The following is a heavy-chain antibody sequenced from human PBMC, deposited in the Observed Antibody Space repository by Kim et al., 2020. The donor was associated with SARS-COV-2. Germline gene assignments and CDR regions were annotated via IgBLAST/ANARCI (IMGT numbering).Heavy chain of an antibody. CDR3: ARPWFGQLCPGCFDP. J-gene: IGHJ5*02. Sequence: SETLSLTCTVSGGSIISTSYYWGWIRQSPGEEMEWIGSMYYTGGTYYNPSLKSRVALSVGTSRDQLSLRRTSVSAADRAVCYCARPWFGQLCPGCFDPW. V-gene: IGHV4-39*01. CDR1: GGSIISTSYY. CDR2: MYYTGGT. D-gene: IGHD3-10*01.